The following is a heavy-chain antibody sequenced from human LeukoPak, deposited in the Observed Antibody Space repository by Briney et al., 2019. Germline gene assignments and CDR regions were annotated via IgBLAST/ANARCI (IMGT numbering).Heavy chain of an antibody. V-gene: IGHV4-59*01. Sequence: SETLSLTCTVSGGSISSYYGSWIRLPPGKGLEWIGYIYYTGATYYNPSLKSRVTISLDTSKNQFSLKLSSVTAADAAVYYCARAGYSYGTGYYFDYWGQGALVTVSS. D-gene: IGHD5-18*01. CDR2: IYYTGAT. J-gene: IGHJ4*02. CDR1: GGSISSYY. CDR3: ARAGYSYGTGYYFDY.